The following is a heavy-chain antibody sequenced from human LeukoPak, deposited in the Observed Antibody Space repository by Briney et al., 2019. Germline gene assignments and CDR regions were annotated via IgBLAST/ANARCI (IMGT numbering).Heavy chain of an antibody. CDR2: ISPSGDST. CDR1: GNTFTRNY. D-gene: IGHD3-10*01. CDR3: ARDAGYYVSGSSLDY. J-gene: IGHJ4*02. V-gene: IGHV1-46*01. Sequence: ASVKVSCKASGNTFTRNYIQWVRQAPGQGLEWMGIISPSGDSTTHAQKFQGRVTMTRDTSTRTVYMELSSLRSEDTAVYYCARDAGYYVSGSSLDYWGQGTLVTVSS.